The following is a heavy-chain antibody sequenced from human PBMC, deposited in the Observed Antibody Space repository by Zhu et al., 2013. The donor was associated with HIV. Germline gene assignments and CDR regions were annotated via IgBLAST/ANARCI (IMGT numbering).Heavy chain of an antibody. CDR2: IYSGGST. CDR3: ARSAMTTVTYAAIWYFDL. D-gene: IGHD4-17*01. V-gene: IGHV3-53*01. CDR1: GFTVSSNY. J-gene: IGHJ2*01. Sequence: EVQLVESGGGLIQPGGSLRLSCAASGFTVSSNYMSWVRQAPGKGLEWVSVIYSGGSTYYADSVKGRFTISRDNSKNTLYLQMNSLRAEDTAVYYCARSAMTTVTYAAIWYFDLWGRGTLVTVSS.